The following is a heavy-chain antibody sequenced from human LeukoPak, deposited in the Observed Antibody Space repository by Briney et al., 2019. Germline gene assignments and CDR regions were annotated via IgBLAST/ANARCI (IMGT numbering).Heavy chain of an antibody. V-gene: IGHV3-23*01. D-gene: IGHD6-19*01. CDR3: AQGYGNGWYPH. CDR2: ISVEGESA. J-gene: IGHJ4*02. Sequence: GGSLRLSCTVSGFSVSTSGMSCVRQAQGKGLQTISAISVEGESASYADSVKGRFTISRDNSKNTLYLQMTSLRVEDTAVYFCAQGYGNGWYPHWGQGSLVSVSS. CDR1: GFSVSTSG.